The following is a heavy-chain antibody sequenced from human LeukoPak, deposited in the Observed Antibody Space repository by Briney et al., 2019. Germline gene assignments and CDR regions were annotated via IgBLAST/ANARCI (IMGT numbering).Heavy chain of an antibody. CDR1: GFTFSSHW. Sequence: GGSLRLSCAGSGFTFSSHWMYWVRQAPGKGLVWVSRTNSDGSKRNYADSVKDRFSISRDNAKNMLYMQMNSLGAEDTAVYYCARARTSERDYDFWSGYYNWFDPWGQGTLVTVSS. CDR2: TNSDGSKR. J-gene: IGHJ5*02. CDR3: ARARTSERDYDFWSGYYNWFDP. V-gene: IGHV3-74*01. D-gene: IGHD3-3*01.